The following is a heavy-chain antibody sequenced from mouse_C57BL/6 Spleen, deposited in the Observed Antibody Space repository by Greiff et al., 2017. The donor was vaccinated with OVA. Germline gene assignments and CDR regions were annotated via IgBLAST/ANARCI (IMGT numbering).Heavy chain of an antibody. CDR3: TRGYDSYFDY. Sequence: VQLQQSGAELVRPGASVTLSCKASGYTFTDYEMHWVKQTPVHGLEWIGAIDPETGGTAYNQKFKGKAILTADKSSSTAYMELRSLTSEDSAAYYCTRGYDSYFDYWGQGTTLTVSS. D-gene: IGHD2-4*01. V-gene: IGHV1-15*01. CDR2: IDPETGGT. CDR1: GYTFTDYE. J-gene: IGHJ2*01.